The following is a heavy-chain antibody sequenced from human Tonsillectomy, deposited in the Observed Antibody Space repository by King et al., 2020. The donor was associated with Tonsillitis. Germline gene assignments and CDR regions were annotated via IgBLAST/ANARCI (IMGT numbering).Heavy chain of an antibody. CDR1: GFIFSNYG. CDR2: ISYDGRNK. D-gene: IGHD6-13*01. CDR3: AKERAQQRYLYY. Sequence: VQLVESGGGVIQPGRSLRLSCGASGFIFSNYGMNWVRQAPGEGLEGVAVISYDGRNKFYADSVKGRFTISRDDSKNTVYLQMNSLRVEDTAVYYCAKERAQQRYLYYWGRGNVVTVS. J-gene: IGHJ4*02. V-gene: IGHV3-30*18.